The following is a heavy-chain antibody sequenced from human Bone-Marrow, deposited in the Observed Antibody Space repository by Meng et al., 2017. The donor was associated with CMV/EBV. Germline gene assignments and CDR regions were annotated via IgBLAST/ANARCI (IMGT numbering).Heavy chain of an antibody. CDR2: ISSSSSYI. Sequence: GESLKISCAASGFTFSSYSMNWVRQAPGKGLEWVSSISSSSSYIYYADSVKGRFTISRDNAKNSLYLQMNSLRAEDTAVYYCARVQAMTTVTTGDYWGQGTRVTGSS. J-gene: IGHJ4*02. CDR3: ARVQAMTTVTTGDY. CDR1: GFTFSSYS. D-gene: IGHD4-11*01. V-gene: IGHV3-21*01.